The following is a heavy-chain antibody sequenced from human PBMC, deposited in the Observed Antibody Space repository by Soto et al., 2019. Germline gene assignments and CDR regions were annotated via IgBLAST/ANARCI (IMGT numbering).Heavy chain of an antibody. CDR2: ISRGGGDT. J-gene: IGHJ4*02. Sequence: GGSLRLSCAASDFDFRTYVMTWVRQGPGKGPEWVARISRGGGDTEYADTVKGRFTISRDNAKNSLYLQMDSMRAEDTAVYYCTRGGRSTSYYWEFWRQGTLVTV. CDR3: TRGGRSTSYYWEF. CDR1: DFDFRTYV. V-gene: IGHV3-21*01. D-gene: IGHD3-10*01.